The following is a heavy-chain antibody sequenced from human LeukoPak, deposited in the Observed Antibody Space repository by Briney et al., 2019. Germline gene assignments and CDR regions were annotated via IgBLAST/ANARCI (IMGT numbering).Heavy chain of an antibody. V-gene: IGHV1-18*01. D-gene: IGHD1-26*01. Sequence: ASVKVSCKASGYTSTSYGISWVRQAPGQGLEWMGWISAYNGNTNYAQRLQGRVTMTTDTSTSTAYMELRSLRSDDTAVYYCARDQGIVGARDAFDIWGQGTMVTVSS. J-gene: IGHJ3*02. CDR3: ARDQGIVGARDAFDI. CDR2: ISAYNGNT. CDR1: GYTSTSYG.